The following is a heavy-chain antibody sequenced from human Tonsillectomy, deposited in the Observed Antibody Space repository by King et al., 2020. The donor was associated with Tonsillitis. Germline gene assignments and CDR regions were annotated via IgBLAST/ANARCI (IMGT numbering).Heavy chain of an antibody. D-gene: IGHD2-2*01. CDR2: ISSSGSTR. CDR1: GFTFMEYY. J-gene: IGHJ4*02. V-gene: IGHV3-11*01. CDR3: AREQNIYCSSTSCYSFDF. Sequence: VQLVESGGGLVKPGGSLRLSCAASGFTFMEYYMSWIRQAPGKGREWGSYISSSGSTRYYADPLKGRFTISRDNDKNSLYLQRNRLEAEDTAVYYCAREQNIYCSSTSCYSFDFWGQGTLVTVSS.